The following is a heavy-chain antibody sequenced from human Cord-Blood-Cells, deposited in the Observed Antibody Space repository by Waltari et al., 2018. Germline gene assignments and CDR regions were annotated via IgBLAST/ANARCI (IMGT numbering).Heavy chain of an antibody. V-gene: IGHV1-69*01. CDR1: GGTFRSYA. CDR2: IIPIFGTA. J-gene: IGHJ3*02. Sequence: QVQLVQSGAEVKKPGSSVKVSCKASGGTFRSYAISWVLQAPRQGLEWMGGIIPIFGTANYAQKFQGRVTITADESTSTAYMELSSLRSEDTAVYYCARGDYDFWSGYYDAFDIWGQGTMVTVSS. D-gene: IGHD3-3*01. CDR3: ARGDYDFWSGYYDAFDI.